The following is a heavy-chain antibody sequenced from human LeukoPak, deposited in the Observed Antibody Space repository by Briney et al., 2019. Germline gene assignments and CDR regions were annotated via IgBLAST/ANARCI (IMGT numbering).Heavy chain of an antibody. D-gene: IGHD3-22*01. V-gene: IGHV3-66*04. Sequence: GGSLILSCAGSGFTVSSSYMSWVRQAPGKGLKWVSVLYIDGRTNYADSVKGRFTISRDNSKNTLYLQMNSLRVEDTAVYYCARQGIDDTSGYYVYWGRGTLVTVSS. CDR1: GFTVSSSY. J-gene: IGHJ4*02. CDR3: ARQGIDDTSGYYVY. CDR2: LYIDGRT.